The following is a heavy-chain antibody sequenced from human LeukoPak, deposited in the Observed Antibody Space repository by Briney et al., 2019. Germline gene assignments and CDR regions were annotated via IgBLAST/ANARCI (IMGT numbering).Heavy chain of an antibody. CDR2: INPNSGGT. J-gene: IGHJ4*02. D-gene: IGHD4-17*01. V-gene: IGHV1-2*02. CDR3: ARVPVGDYGGGY. Sequence: ASVKVSCKASGYTFTGYYMHWVRQAPGQGLEWMGWINPNSGGTNYAQKFQGRVTMTRDTSISTAYMELSRLRSDDTAVYYCARVPVGDYGGGYWGQGTLVTVSS. CDR1: GYTFTGYY.